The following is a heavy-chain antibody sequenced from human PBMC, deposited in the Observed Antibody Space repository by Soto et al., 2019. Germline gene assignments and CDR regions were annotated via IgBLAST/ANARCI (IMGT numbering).Heavy chain of an antibody. D-gene: IGHD1-20*01. V-gene: IGHV1-69*01. CDR1: GDTFNTFA. CDR2: IIPIFGAP. J-gene: IGHJ6*02. CDR3: ARSPGITGTRESQYAMDV. Sequence: QVQLVQSGAEVKQPGSSVRVSCKSSGDTFNTFAISWVRQAPGQGLEWMGGIIPIFGAPDYAQQFPGRVTISADESTRTAYLDLRRLRSEDTAVYYCARSPGITGTRESQYAMDVWGQGTTVTVSS.